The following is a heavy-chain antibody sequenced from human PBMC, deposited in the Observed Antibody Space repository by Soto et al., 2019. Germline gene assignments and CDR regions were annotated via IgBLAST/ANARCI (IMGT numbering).Heavy chain of an antibody. CDR3: ARDKITGLFDY. Sequence: SETLSLTCTVSGGSISSYYWSWIRQPPGTGLEWIGEINHSGSTNYNPSLKSRVTISVDTSKNQFSLKLTSVTAADTAVYYCARDKITGLFDYWGQATLVTVSS. D-gene: IGHD2-8*02. V-gene: IGHV4-34*01. CDR2: INHSGST. J-gene: IGHJ4*02. CDR1: GGSISSYY.